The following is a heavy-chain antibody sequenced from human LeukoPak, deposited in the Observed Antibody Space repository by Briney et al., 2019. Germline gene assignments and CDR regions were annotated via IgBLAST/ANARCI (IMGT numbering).Heavy chain of an antibody. Sequence: SETLSLTCTVSGGSISGYYWNWIRQPAGKGLEWIGRFYISGSTNYNPSLKSRVSMSVDTSKNQFSLKLSSVTAADTAVYYCATGGGVFDIWGQGTMVTVSS. CDR3: ATGGGVFDI. V-gene: IGHV4-4*07. D-gene: IGHD2-8*01. CDR2: FYISGST. J-gene: IGHJ3*02. CDR1: GGSISGYY.